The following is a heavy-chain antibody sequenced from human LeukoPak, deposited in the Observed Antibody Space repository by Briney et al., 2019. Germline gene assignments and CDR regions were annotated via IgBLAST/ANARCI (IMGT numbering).Heavy chain of an antibody. CDR3: ARVPSSGYHDAFDI. CDR1: GGSISSYY. J-gene: IGHJ3*02. D-gene: IGHD2-2*01. V-gene: IGHV4-4*07. CDR2: IYTSGST. Sequence: SETLSLTCTVSGGSISSYYWSWIRQPAGKGLEWIGRIYTSGSTNYNPSLKSRVTMSVDTSKNQFSLKLSSVTAADTAVYYCARVPSSGYHDAFDIWGQGTMVTVSS.